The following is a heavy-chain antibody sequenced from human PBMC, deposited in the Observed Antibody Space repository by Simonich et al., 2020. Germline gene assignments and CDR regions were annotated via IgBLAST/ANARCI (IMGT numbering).Heavy chain of an antibody. J-gene: IGHJ4*02. D-gene: IGHD3-10*01. CDR3: ARTNTMRELDTMVRGVDYFDY. V-gene: IGHV1-69*17. Sequence: QVQLVQSGAEVKKPGYSVKVSCKASGGSFSSYAISWGRQSTGQGLEWMGGPTPIMCIANYAQKLKGRVTITADKSTITAYMELSSLRSEDTAVYYCARTNTMRELDTMVRGVDYFDYWGQGTLVTVSS. CDR2: PTPIMCIA. CDR1: GGSFSSYA.